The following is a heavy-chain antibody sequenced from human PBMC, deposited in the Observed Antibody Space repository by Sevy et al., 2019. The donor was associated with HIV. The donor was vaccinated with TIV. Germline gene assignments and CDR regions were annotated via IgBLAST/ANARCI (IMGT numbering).Heavy chain of an antibody. Sequence: GGSLRLPCAASGFTFSTYDMNWFRQAPGKGVEWISYISISSSNIYYADSVKGRFTISRDNAKNSLFVQMHSLRAEDTAVYYCAREGGYTDQGMDVWGQGTTVTVSS. CDR2: ISISSSNI. CDR3: AREGGYTDQGMDV. J-gene: IGHJ6*02. CDR1: GFTFSTYD. V-gene: IGHV3-48*01. D-gene: IGHD5-12*01.